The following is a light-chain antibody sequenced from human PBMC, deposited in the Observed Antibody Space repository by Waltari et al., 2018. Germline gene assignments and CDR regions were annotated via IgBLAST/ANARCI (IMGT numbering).Light chain of an antibody. V-gene: IGLV2-8*01. CDR2: EVT. CDR3: SSYAGSNTWV. J-gene: IGLJ3*02. CDR1: SSALGGYTY. Sequence: QSALTQPPSASGSAGQSVTIPSPGASSALGGYTYVSWYQQHPGNAPTLMMYEVTERPSGVPDRFSGSKSGNTASLTVSGLQADDEADYYCSSYAGSNTWVFGGGTKLTVL.